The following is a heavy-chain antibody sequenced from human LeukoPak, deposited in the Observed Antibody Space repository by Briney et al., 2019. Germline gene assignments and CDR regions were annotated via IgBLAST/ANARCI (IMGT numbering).Heavy chain of an antibody. CDR1: GYTLTELS. CDR3: ATRSRYGGAFDI. Sequence: ASVKVSCKVSGYTLTELSMHWVRQAPGKGLEWMGGFDPEDGETIYAQKFQGRVTMTEDTSTDTAYMELSSLRSEDTAVYYCATRSRYGGAFDIWGQGTMVTVSS. J-gene: IGHJ3*02. D-gene: IGHD1-26*01. V-gene: IGHV1-24*01. CDR2: FDPEDGET.